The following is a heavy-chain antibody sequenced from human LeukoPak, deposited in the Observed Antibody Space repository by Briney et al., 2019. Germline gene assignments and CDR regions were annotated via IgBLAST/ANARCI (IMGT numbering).Heavy chain of an antibody. J-gene: IGHJ3*02. Sequence: GGSLRLSCAASGFTFSSDAMSWVRQAPGKGLEWVSGINWNGGSTGYADSVKGRFTISRDNAKNSLYLQMNSLRAEDTALYYXXXDRLIYPGAFDIWGQGTMVTVSS. CDR1: GFTFSSDA. CDR3: XXDRLIYPGAFDI. D-gene: IGHD5-12*01. CDR2: INWNGGST. V-gene: IGHV3-20*04.